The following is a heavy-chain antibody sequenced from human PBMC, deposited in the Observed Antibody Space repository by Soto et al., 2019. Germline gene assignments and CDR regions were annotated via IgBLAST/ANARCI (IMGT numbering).Heavy chain of an antibody. CDR2: ISSSSSTI. CDR1: GFTFSSYS. J-gene: IGHJ5*01. V-gene: IGHV3-48*01. Sequence: GGSLRLSCAASGFTFSSYSMKWVRQAPGKGLEWVSYISSSSSTIYYADSVKGRFTISRDNAKNSLYLQMNSLRAEDTAVYYCAIFPERVEQIGRFASWGQGTLVTVSS. CDR3: AIFPERVEQIGRFAS. D-gene: IGHD1-1*01.